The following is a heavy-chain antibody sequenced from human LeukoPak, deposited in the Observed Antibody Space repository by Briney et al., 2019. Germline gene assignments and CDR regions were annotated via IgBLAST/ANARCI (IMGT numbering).Heavy chain of an antibody. D-gene: IGHD3-10*01. CDR3: ARASRDKTLLWFGEYLYFDY. V-gene: IGHV1-18*01. CDR1: GYTFTSYG. CDR2: ISAYNGNT. Sequence: ASVKVSCKASGYTFTSYGISWVRQAPGQGLEWMGWISAYNGNTNYAQKLQGRVTMTRDTSISTAYMELSRLRSDDKAVYYCARASRDKTLLWFGEYLYFDYWGQGTLVTVSS. J-gene: IGHJ4*02.